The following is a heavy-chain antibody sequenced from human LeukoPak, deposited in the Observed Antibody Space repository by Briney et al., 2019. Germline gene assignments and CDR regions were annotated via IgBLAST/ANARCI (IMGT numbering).Heavy chain of an antibody. J-gene: IGHJ4*02. Sequence: PGGSLRLSCAASGFTFSSYSMNWVRQAPGKGLEWVSSISSSSSYIYYADSVKGRFTISRDNAKSSLYLQMNSLRAEDTAVYYCARGGAMADFDYWGQGTLVTVSS. CDR2: ISSSSSYI. D-gene: IGHD3-16*01. V-gene: IGHV3-21*01. CDR3: ARGGAMADFDY. CDR1: GFTFSSYS.